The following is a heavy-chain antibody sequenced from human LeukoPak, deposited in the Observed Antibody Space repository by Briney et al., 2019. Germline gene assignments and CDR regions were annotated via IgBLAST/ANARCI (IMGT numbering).Heavy chain of an antibody. D-gene: IGHD1-26*01. Sequence: GASVKVSCKASGGTFSSYAISWVRQAPGQGLEWMGGIIPIFGTANYAQKFQGRVTITADESTSTAYMELSSLRAEDTALYYCARGVGATRLAAFDIWGQGTMVTVSS. J-gene: IGHJ3*02. CDR3: ARGVGATRLAAFDI. CDR2: IIPIFGTA. CDR1: GGTFSSYA. V-gene: IGHV1-69*13.